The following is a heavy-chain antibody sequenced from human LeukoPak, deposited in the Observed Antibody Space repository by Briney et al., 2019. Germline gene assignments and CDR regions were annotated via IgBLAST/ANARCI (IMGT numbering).Heavy chain of an antibody. V-gene: IGHV3-11*04. CDR2: ISRSGSTK. CDR1: GFTFSDYN. CDR3: ASRRDGYKGYFDY. J-gene: IGHJ4*02. D-gene: IGHD5-24*01. Sequence: GGSLRLSCAASGFTFSDYNMRWIRQAPGKGLEWVSSISRSGSTKYYADSVKGRFTISRDNAKNSLYLQMNSLRAEDTAVYYCASRRDGYKGYFDYWGQGTLVTVSS.